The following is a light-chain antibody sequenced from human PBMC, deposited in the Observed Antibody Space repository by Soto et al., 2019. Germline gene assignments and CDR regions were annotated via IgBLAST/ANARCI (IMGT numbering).Light chain of an antibody. J-gene: IGLJ1*01. CDR1: RSDVGGYNL. V-gene: IGLV2-23*01. CDR3: CAYAGGDHLFV. CDR2: DDI. Sequence: QSGLTQTASVSGSPGQSITMSCTGTRSDVGGYNLVSWYQQHPGKAPRLLIHDDIKRPSGVSDRFSGSKSGNTASLTISGLQAEDEDDFYCCAYAGGDHLFVFGAGTKVTVL.